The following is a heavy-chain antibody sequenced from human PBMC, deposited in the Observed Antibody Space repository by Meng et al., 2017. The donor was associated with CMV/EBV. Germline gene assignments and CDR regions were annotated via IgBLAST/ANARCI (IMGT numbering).Heavy chain of an antibody. CDR3: ARRGSYYGSGSYYNWFDP. V-gene: IGHV1-69*12. CDR2: IIPIFGTA. J-gene: IGHJ5*02. CDR1: GGTFCSYA. Sequence: QGQVVRSGAEVKKPGASVKGPCKASGGTFCSYAISWVRQAPGQGLEWMGGIIPIFGTANYAQKFQGRVTITADESTSTAYMELSSLRSEDTAVYYCARRGSYYGSGSYYNWFDPWGQGTLVTVSS. D-gene: IGHD3-10*01.